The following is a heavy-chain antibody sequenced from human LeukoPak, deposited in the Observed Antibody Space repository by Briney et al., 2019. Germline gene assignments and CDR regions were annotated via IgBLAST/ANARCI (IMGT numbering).Heavy chain of an antibody. D-gene: IGHD2-2*01. CDR3: ARPNDLVVPAAMTRSEFDY. Sequence: GGSLRLSCAASGFTFSSYWMYWVRQAPGKGLVWVSRINSDGSSTSYADSVKGRFTISRDNAKNTLYLQMNSLRAEDTAVYYCARPNDLVVPAAMTRSEFDYWGQGTLVTVSS. CDR1: GFTFSSYW. V-gene: IGHV3-74*01. J-gene: IGHJ4*02. CDR2: INSDGSST.